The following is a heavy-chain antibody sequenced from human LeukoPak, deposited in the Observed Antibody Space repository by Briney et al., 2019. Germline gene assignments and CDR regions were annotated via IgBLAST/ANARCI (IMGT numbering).Heavy chain of an antibody. CDR3: ARTLWFGELYADY. D-gene: IGHD3-10*01. CDR2: MNPNSGNT. J-gene: IGHJ4*02. CDR1: GYTFTSYD. Sequence: ASVKVSCKASGYTFTSYDINWVRQTTGQGLEWMGWMNPNSGNTGYAQKFQGRVTITRNTSISTAYMELSSLRSEDTAVCYCARTLWFGELYADYWGQGTLVTVSS. V-gene: IGHV1-8*03.